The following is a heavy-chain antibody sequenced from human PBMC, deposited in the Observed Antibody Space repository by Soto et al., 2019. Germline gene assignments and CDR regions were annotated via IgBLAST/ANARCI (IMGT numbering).Heavy chain of an antibody. CDR2: INHSGST. CDR3: ARAPLSSGWYSGYFQH. V-gene: IGHV4-34*01. Sequence: QVQLQQWGAGLLKPSETLSLTCAVYGGSFSGYYWSWIRQPPGKGLEWIGEINHSGSTNYNPSLKSRVTISVDTSKNQFSLKLSSVTAXDTAVSYCARAPLSSGWYSGYFQHWGQGTLVTVSS. J-gene: IGHJ1*01. D-gene: IGHD6-19*01. CDR1: GGSFSGYY.